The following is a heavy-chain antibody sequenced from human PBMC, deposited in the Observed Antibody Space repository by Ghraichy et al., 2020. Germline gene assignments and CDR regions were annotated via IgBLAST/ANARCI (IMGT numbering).Heavy chain of an antibody. CDR1: GFNFRSYG. CDR2: IRYDGSLR. V-gene: IGHV3-30*02. Sequence: GGSLRLSCSASGFNFRSYGMHWVRQAPGKGLEWVSFIRYDGSLRSYADSVKGRFTISRDNPTNTLYLQMDSLRTDDTAVYYCAKVDLASEYSNSLNFDSWGQGILVTVSS. J-gene: IGHJ4*02. CDR3: AKVDLASEYSNSLNFDS. D-gene: IGHD5-18*01.